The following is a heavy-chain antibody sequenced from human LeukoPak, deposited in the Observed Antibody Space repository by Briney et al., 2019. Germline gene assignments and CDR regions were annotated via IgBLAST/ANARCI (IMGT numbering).Heavy chain of an antibody. CDR3: AKDLRGRSVLWPCGRSRSLDG. Sequence: PGGSLRLSCAASGFTFSNYGMSWVRQAPGKGLEWVAFIRYDGSDKYYADSVKGRFTISRDNSKNTLYLQMNSLRAEDTAVYYCAKDLRGRSVLWPCGRSRSLDGWGKGTTVIISS. D-gene: IGHD3-10*01. CDR1: GFTFSNYG. CDR2: IRYDGSDK. V-gene: IGHV3-30*02. J-gene: IGHJ6*04.